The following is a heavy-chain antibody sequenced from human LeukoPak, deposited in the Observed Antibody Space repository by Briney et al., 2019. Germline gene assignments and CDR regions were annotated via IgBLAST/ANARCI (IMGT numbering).Heavy chain of an antibody. CDR1: GFTFNNYG. J-gene: IGHJ6*03. CDR3: AKDSAFYYIDV. CDR2: IRYNGNNQ. Sequence: GGSLRLSCAASGFTFNNYGMHWVRQAPGKGLEWVAFIRYNGNNQYYADSVKGRFTISRDNYKNTLYLQMNSLKGDDTAVYYCAKDSAFYYIDVWGKGTTVIISS. D-gene: IGHD3-10*01. V-gene: IGHV3-30*02.